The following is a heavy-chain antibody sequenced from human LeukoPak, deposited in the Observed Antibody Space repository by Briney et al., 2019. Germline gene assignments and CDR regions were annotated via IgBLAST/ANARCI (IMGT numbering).Heavy chain of an antibody. Sequence: SETLSLTCTVSGGSISSYYWSWIRQPPGKGLEWIGFIYYSGNTNYNPSLKSRVTISVDTSKNQFSLKLSSMTAADTAVYYCARGALLWFGDRMEYYFDYWGQGTLLTVSS. J-gene: IGHJ4*02. CDR1: GGSISSYY. CDR2: IYYSGNT. V-gene: IGHV4-59*01. D-gene: IGHD3-10*01. CDR3: ARGALLWFGDRMEYYFDY.